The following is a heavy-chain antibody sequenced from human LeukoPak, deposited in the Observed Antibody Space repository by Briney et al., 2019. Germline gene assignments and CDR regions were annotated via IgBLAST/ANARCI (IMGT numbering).Heavy chain of an antibody. Sequence: SETLSLTCTVSGGSISSYYWSWIRQPPGKGLEWIGFIYYSGNTNYNPSLKSRVTISVDTSKNQFSLKLSSMTAADTAVYYCARGALLWFGDRMEYYFDYWGQGTLLTVSS. J-gene: IGHJ4*02. CDR1: GGSISSYY. CDR2: IYYSGNT. V-gene: IGHV4-59*01. D-gene: IGHD3-10*01. CDR3: ARGALLWFGDRMEYYFDY.